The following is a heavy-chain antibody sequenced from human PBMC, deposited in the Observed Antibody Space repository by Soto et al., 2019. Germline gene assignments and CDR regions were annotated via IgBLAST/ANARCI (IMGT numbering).Heavy chain of an antibody. D-gene: IGHD5-12*01. Sequence: QVQLQESGPGLVKPSQTLSLTCTVSGGSISSGGYYWSWIRQHPGKGLEWIGYIYYSGSTYYNSSLKSRVAISVDTSKNQFSLKLSSVTAADTAVYYCAREEIRDGYNWEDYWGQGTLVTVSS. J-gene: IGHJ4*02. CDR1: GGSISSGGYY. V-gene: IGHV4-31*03. CDR2: IYYSGST. CDR3: AREEIRDGYNWEDY.